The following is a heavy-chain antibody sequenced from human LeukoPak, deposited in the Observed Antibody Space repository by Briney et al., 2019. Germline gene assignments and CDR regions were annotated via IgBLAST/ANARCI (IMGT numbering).Heavy chain of an antibody. CDR1: GGSISSYY. D-gene: IGHD6-19*01. CDR2: VFYSGST. CDR3: ARHSNSGWRDFDY. Sequence: SETLSLTCTVSGGSISSYYWSWIRQPPGKGLEWIGYVFYSGSTNYNPSLKSRVTISVDTSKNQFSLKLSSVTAADTAVYYCARHSNSGWRDFDYWGQGTLLTVSS. V-gene: IGHV4-59*08. J-gene: IGHJ4*02.